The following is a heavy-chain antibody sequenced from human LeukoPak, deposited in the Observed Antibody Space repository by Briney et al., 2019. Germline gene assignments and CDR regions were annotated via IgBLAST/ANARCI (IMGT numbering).Heavy chain of an antibody. CDR2: IWYDGSNK. V-gene: IGHV3-33*01. J-gene: IGHJ5*02. CDR1: GFTFSSYV. D-gene: IGHD3-10*01. CDR3: ARQPWFGGKNWFDP. Sequence: PGRSLRLSCAASGFTFSSYVMHWVRQAPGKGLEWVAVIWYDGSNKYYADSVKGRFTISRDNSKNTLYLQMNSLRAEDTAVYYCARQPWFGGKNWFDPWGQGTLVTVSS.